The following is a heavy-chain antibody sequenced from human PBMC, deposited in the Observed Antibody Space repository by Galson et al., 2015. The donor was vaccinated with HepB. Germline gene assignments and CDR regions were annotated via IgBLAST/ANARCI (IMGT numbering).Heavy chain of an antibody. D-gene: IGHD3-10*01. Sequence: PALVKPTQTLTLTCTFSGFSLSTSGVGVGWIRQPPGKALEWLALIYWDDDKRYSPSLKSRLTITKDTSKNQVVLTMTNMDPVDTATYYCAHSRNGELSTARFDYWGQGTLVTVSS. J-gene: IGHJ4*02. V-gene: IGHV2-5*02. CDR1: GFSLSTSGVG. CDR2: IYWDDDK. CDR3: AHSRNGELSTARFDY.